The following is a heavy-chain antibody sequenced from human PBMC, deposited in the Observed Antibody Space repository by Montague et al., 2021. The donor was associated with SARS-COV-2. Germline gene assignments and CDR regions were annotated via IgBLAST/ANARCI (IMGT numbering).Heavy chain of an antibody. CDR1: SGSISSHY. J-gene: IGHJ5*02. V-gene: IGHV4-59*11. CDR3: ARAVTTGIDWFDP. D-gene: IGHD4-17*01. Sequence: SETLSPTCTVSSGSISSHYWSWIRQPPGKGLEWIGYVNYGGSTNYNPSLKSRVSISLDTSKNQFSLRLNSVTAADTAVYYCARAVTTGIDWFDPWGQGTLVIVSS. CDR2: VNYGGST.